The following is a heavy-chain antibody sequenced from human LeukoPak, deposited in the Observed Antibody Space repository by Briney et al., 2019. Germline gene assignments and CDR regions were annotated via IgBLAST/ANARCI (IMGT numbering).Heavy chain of an antibody. CDR3: ARVHGSGEGFDY. CDR2: INPNSGGT. J-gene: IGHJ4*02. D-gene: IGHD3-10*01. CDR1: GYTFTGYY. V-gene: IGHV1-2*06. Sequence: ASVKVSCKASGYTFTGYYMHWVRQAPGQGLEWMGRINPNSGGTNYAQKFQGRVTMTRDTSISTAYMELSRLRSDDTAVYYCARVHGSGEGFDYWGQGTLVTVSS.